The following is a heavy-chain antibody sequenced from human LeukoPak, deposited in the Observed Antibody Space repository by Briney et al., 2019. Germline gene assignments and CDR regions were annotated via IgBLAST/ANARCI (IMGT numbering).Heavy chain of an antibody. D-gene: IGHD2-21*02. CDR2: IKQDGSEK. V-gene: IGHV3-7*01. Sequence: GGSLRLSCALSGLNIRNYWMSWVRQAPGKGLEWVANIKQDGSEKYYVDSVKGRFTISRDNAKNSLYLQMNSLRAEDTAVYYCARLHPLAYCGGDCYVDYWGQGTLVIVSS. CDR1: GLNIRNYW. CDR3: ARLHPLAYCGGDCYVDY. J-gene: IGHJ4*02.